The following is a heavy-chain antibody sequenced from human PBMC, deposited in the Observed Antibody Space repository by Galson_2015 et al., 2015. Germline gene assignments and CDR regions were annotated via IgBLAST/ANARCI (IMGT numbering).Heavy chain of an antibody. V-gene: IGHV3-21*01. J-gene: IGHJ4*01. CDR1: EFTFSSYY. CDR3: ARQILDYDFWSGYYPTNFDY. Sequence: SLRLSCAASEFTFSSYYMSWVRQAPGKGLEWVSSISSTTTYIYYADSVKGRFTISRDNAKNSLYLQMNSLGAEDTAMYYCARQILDYDFWSGYYPTNFDYWG. D-gene: IGHD3-3*01. CDR2: ISSTTTYI.